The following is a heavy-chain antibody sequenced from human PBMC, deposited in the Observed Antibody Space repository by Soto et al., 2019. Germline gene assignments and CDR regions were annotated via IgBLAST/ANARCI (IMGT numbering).Heavy chain of an antibody. CDR2: IIPIFGTA. Sequence: SVKVSCKASGGTFSSYAISWVRQAPGQGLEWMGGIIPIFGTANYAQKFQGRVTITADKSTSTAYMELSSLRSEDTAVYYCASSYSGYDSEAPFDYWGQGTLVTAPQ. CDR3: ASSYSGYDSEAPFDY. D-gene: IGHD5-12*01. CDR1: GGTFSSYA. V-gene: IGHV1-69*06. J-gene: IGHJ4*02.